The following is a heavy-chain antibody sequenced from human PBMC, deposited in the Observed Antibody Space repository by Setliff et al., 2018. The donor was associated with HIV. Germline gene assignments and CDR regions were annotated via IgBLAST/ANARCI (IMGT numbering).Heavy chain of an antibody. CDR2: IFTSGST. Sequence: SETLSLTCTVSGGSISDYYWTWIRQTPGKGLEWIGYIFTSGSTNYNPSLKSRVTISIDKPKNQFSLRLSSVTAADTAVYYCARHGSNWFDPWGQGTQVTVSS. CDR3: ARHGSNWFDP. V-gene: IGHV4-4*09. D-gene: IGHD3-10*01. CDR1: GGSISDYY. J-gene: IGHJ5*02.